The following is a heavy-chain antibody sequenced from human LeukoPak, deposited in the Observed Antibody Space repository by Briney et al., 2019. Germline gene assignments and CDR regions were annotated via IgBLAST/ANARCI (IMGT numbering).Heavy chain of an antibody. J-gene: IGHJ6*03. CDR1: GGSISSYH. CDR2: IYTSGST. Sequence: SETLTLTCTVSGGSISSYHWSWIRQPPGKGLEWIGYIYTSGSTNYNPSLKSRVTISVDTSKNQFSLKLSSVTAADTAVYYCARLGNQGFYYYYYMDVWGKGTTVTVSS. V-gene: IGHV4-4*09. CDR3: ARLGNQGFYYYYYMDV. D-gene: IGHD4-23*01.